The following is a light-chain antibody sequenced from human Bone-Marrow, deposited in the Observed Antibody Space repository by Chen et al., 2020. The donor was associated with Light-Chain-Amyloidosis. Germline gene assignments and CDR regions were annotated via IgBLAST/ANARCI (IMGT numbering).Light chain of an antibody. CDR1: QSVSSN. CDR3: QQYNNWPPYT. V-gene: IGKV3-15*01. CDR2: GAS. J-gene: IGKJ2*01. Sequence: EIVMTQSPATLSVSPGERATLSCRASQSVSSNLAWYQQKPDQAPWRLIYGASTRATGIPARCSGSGSGTEFTLTISSLQSEDVAVYYCQQYNNWPPYTFGQGTKLEIK.